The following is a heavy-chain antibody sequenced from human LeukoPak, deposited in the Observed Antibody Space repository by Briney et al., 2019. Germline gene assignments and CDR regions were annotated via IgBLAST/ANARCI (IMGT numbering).Heavy chain of an antibody. J-gene: IGHJ3*02. CDR3: ARDLLRTADRIGVVEREGAFDI. CDR1: GGSISSTSYY. D-gene: IGHD3-3*01. CDR2: IYYSGST. V-gene: IGHV4-39*07. Sequence: PSETLSLTCVVSGGSISSTSYYWGWIRQPPGKGLEWIGSIYYSGSTYYSPSLKSRVTISVDTSKNQFSLKLSSVTAADTAVYYCARDLLRTADRIGVVEREGAFDIWGQGTMVTVSS.